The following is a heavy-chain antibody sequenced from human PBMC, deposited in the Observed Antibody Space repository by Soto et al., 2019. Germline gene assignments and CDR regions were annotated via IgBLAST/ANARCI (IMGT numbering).Heavy chain of an antibody. CDR1: GFTFSSYA. CDR2: ISYDGSNK. V-gene: IGHV3-30-3*01. J-gene: IGHJ4*02. CDR3: ARDGAVAATLIDY. D-gene: IGHD6-19*01. Sequence: GSLRLSCAASGFTFSSYAMHWVRQAPGKGLEWVAVISYDGSNKYYADSVKGRFTISRDNSKNTLYLQMNSLRAEDTAVYYCARDGAVAATLIDYWGQGTLVTVSS.